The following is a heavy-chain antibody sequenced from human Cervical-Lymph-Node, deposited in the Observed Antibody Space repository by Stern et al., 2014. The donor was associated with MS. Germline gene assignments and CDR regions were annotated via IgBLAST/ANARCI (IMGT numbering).Heavy chain of an antibody. Sequence: QVQLVQSGAEVRRPGASVKVSCNASGYSFISYAMQWVRQAPGQRLEWIAWINRGDDETNYSPNFQGRVAITRDTSANTVYMELSSLRSEDTAVYYCVRSSGNYFFDYWGQGTLVTVSS. J-gene: IGHJ4*02. CDR1: GYSFISYA. D-gene: IGHD6-19*01. CDR2: INRGDDET. CDR3: VRSSGNYFFDY. V-gene: IGHV1-3*01.